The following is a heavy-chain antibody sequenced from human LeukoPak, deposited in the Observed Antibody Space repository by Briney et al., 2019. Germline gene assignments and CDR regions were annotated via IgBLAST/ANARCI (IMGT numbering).Heavy chain of an antibody. V-gene: IGHV4-39*02. J-gene: IGHJ4*02. D-gene: IGHD3-22*01. CDR2: IHFGGPS. Sequence: SDTLSLTCNVSGGSMSTSGYYCGWIRQPPGKGLGWVATIHFGGPSYYNASLKSRLTISVDTSKKYFSLRLTSVTAADTAVYYCATSYDRNGYYYDFWGRGLRVAVSS. CDR3: ATSYDRNGYYYDF. CDR1: GGSMSTSGYY.